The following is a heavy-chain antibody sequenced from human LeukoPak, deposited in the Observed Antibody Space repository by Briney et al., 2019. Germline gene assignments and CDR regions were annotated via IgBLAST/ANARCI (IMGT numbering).Heavy chain of an antibody. CDR3: ARWGNDYSQFDS. Sequence: GGSLRLSCAASGFTFNNYAMTWVRQAPGKGLEWVSVVSGSGDNTNYADSVKGRFTISKDNSKNTLFLQMNSLRTEDTAVYFCARWGNDYSQFDSWGQGTLVTVSS. J-gene: IGHJ4*02. CDR1: GFTFNNYA. V-gene: IGHV3-23*01. CDR2: VSGSGDNT. D-gene: IGHD4-11*01.